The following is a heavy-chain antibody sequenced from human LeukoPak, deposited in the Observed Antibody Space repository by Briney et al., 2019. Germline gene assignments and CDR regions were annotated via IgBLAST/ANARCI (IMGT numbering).Heavy chain of an antibody. Sequence: SETLSLTCTVSGGSISSDNYYWGWIRQPPGKGLEWIGSIYYNGSTYYNPSLKSRVIISVDTSKNQFSLKLSSVTAADTAVFYCARHKMVRGIGYYYYMDVWGKGTTVTISS. CDR2: IYYNGST. J-gene: IGHJ6*03. D-gene: IGHD3-10*01. CDR1: GGSISSDNYY. CDR3: ARHKMVRGIGYYYYMDV. V-gene: IGHV4-39*01.